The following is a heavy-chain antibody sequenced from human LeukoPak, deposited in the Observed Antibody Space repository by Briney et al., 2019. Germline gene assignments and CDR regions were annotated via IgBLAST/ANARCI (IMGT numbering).Heavy chain of an antibody. Sequence: GASVEVSCKASGYTVTSYYMHWVRQAPGQGLEWMAILNPSGGSSNYAQKFQGRATLTRATSTGTVYMGLSSLRSEDTAVYYCASVYKHGMDVWGQGTTVIVSS. CDR1: GYTVTSYY. V-gene: IGHV1-46*01. D-gene: IGHD5-24*01. CDR3: ASVYKHGMDV. CDR2: LNPSGGSS. J-gene: IGHJ6*02.